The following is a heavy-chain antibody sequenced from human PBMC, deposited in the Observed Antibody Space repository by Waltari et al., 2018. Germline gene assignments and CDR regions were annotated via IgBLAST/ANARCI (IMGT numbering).Heavy chain of an antibody. CDR1: GGSFSGYY. J-gene: IGHJ4*02. V-gene: IGHV4-34*01. CDR3: ARLGAWQLAY. D-gene: IGHD6-6*01. CDR2: INHSGST. Sequence: QVQLQQWGAGLLKPSETLSLTCAVYGGSFSGYYWSWIRQPPGKGLAWIGEINHSGSTNYNPALKSRVTISVDTSKNQFSLKLSSVTAADTAVYYCARLGAWQLAYWGQGTLVTVSS.